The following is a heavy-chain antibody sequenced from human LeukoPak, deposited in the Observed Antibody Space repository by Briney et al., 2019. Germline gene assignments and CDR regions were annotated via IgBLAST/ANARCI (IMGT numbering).Heavy chain of an antibody. CDR1: GGSISSDDYH. J-gene: IGHJ5*02. V-gene: IGHV4-61*02. CDR3: ARVFGGPVSRRFDP. Sequence: SESLSLTCTVSGGSISSDDYHWSWLRQPVGKGLEWIGRIYPSGNTNYNPSLKSRATISVDTSKNRFFLKLSSVTAADTAMYYCARVFGGPVSRRFDPWGQGTLVTVSS. D-gene: IGHD4-23*01. CDR2: IYPSGNT.